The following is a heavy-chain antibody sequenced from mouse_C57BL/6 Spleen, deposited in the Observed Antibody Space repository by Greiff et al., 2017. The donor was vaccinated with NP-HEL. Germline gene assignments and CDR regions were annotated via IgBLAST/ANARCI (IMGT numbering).Heavy chain of an antibody. J-gene: IGHJ3*01. CDR1: GYTFTSYW. Sequence: VQLQQPGAELVKPGASVKLSCKASGYTFTSYWMHWVKQRPGQGLEWIGMIHPNSGSTNYNEKFKSKATLTVDKSSSTAYMQLSSLTSEDSAVYYCARAEVYDDPFAYWGQGTLVTVSA. CDR2: IHPNSGST. D-gene: IGHD2-3*01. V-gene: IGHV1-64*01. CDR3: ARAEVYDDPFAY.